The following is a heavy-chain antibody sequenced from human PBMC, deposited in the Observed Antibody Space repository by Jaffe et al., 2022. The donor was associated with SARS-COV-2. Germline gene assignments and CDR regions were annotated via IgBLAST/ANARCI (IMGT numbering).Heavy chain of an antibody. CDR3: ARDSYSSSWYPFRAEYFQH. V-gene: IGHV1-2*02. D-gene: IGHD6-13*01. J-gene: IGHJ1*01. CDR2: INPNSGGT. CDR1: GYTFTGYY. Sequence: QVQLVQSGAEVKKPGASVKVSCKASGYTFTGYYMHWVRQAPGQGLEWMGWINPNSGGTNYAQKFQGRVTMTRDTSISTAYMELSRLRSDDTAVYYCARDSYSSSWYPFRAEYFQHWGQGTLVTVSS.